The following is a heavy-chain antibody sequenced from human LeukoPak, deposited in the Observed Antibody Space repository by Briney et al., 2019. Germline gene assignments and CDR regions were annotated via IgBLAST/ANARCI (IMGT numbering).Heavy chain of an antibody. J-gene: IGHJ4*02. Sequence: SVKVSCKASGFTFTSSAMQWVRQARGQRLEWIGWIVVGSGNTNYAQKFQERVTITRDMSPSTAYIELSSLRSEDTAVYYCAAAEGYSSGWELDYWGQGTLVTVSS. V-gene: IGHV1-58*02. CDR3: AAAEGYSSGWELDY. CDR2: IVVGSGNT. D-gene: IGHD6-19*01. CDR1: GFTFTSSA.